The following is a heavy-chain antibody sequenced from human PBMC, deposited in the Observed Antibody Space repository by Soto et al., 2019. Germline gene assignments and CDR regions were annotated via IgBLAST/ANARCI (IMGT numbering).Heavy chain of an antibody. V-gene: IGHV4-61*01. J-gene: IGHJ6*02. CDR3: ARDSMVRGLSYGMDV. CDR2: IYYSGST. CDR1: GGSISISSYY. D-gene: IGHD3-10*01. Sequence: SETLSLTCTVSGGSISISSYYWGCIRQPPGKGLEWIGYIYYSGSTNYNPSLKSRVTISVDTSKNQFSLKLSSVTAADTAVYYCARDSMVRGLSYGMDVWGQGTTVTVSS.